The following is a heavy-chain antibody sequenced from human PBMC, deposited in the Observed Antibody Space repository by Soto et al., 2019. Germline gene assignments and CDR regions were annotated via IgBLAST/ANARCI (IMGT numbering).Heavy chain of an antibody. CDR3: ARRPGYSSGWFAD. Sequence: EVQLVESGGGLVQPGGSLRLSCAASGFTFSTYWMSRVRQAPGKGLEWLANIKQDGSEKYYADSVKGRFTVSRDNAKNSLYLQMNSLRAEDTAVYYCARRPGYSSGWFADWGQGTLVTVS. V-gene: IGHV3-7*01. D-gene: IGHD6-19*01. J-gene: IGHJ4*02. CDR2: IKQDGSEK. CDR1: GFTFSTYW.